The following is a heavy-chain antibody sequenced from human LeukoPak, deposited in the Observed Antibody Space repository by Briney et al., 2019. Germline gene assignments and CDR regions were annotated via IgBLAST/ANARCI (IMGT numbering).Heavy chain of an antibody. J-gene: IGHJ3*02. CDR1: GFSLSTSGVG. CDR2: IYWDDDK. V-gene: IGHV2-5*02. Sequence: SGPTLVKPTQTLTLTCTFSGFSLSTSGVGVGWICQPPGKALEWLALIYWDDDKRYSPSLKSRLTITKDTSKNQVVLTMINMDPVDTATYYCSHTGGILAAAGTRGAFDIWGQGTMVTVSS. D-gene: IGHD6-13*01. CDR3: SHTGGILAAAGTRGAFDI.